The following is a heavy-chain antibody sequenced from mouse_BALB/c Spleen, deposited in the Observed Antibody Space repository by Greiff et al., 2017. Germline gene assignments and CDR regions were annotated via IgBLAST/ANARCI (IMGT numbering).Heavy chain of an antibody. V-gene: IGHV1-82*01. CDR2: IYPGDGDT. Sequence: VQLQQSGPELVKPGASVKISCKASGYAFSSSWMNWVKQRPGQGLEWIGRIYPGDGDTNYNGKFKGKATLTADKSSSTAYMQLSSLTSGDSAVYFCARREMVRRLYAMDYWGQGTSVTVSS. J-gene: IGHJ4*01. D-gene: IGHD2-14*01. CDR3: ARREMVRRLYAMDY. CDR1: GYAFSSSW.